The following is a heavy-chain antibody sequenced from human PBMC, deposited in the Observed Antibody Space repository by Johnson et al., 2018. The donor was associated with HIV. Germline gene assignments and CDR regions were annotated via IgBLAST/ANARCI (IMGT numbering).Heavy chain of an antibody. CDR1: GFTFSRFA. CDR3: AKCIWGSSLIDAFDI. Sequence: VQLVESGGAVVQPARSLRLSCVTSGFTFSRFAMHWVRQAPGKGLEWVAVISYDGNNKYYADSVKGRFTISRDNSKNTLHLQMNSLRAEDAAVYYCAKCIWGSSLIDAFDIWGQGTMVTVSS. J-gene: IGHJ3*02. D-gene: IGHD6-13*01. CDR2: ISYDGNNK. V-gene: IGHV3-30*18.